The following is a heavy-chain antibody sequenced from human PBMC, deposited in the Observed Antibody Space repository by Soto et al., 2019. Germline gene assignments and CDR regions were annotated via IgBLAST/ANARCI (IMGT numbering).Heavy chain of an antibody. D-gene: IGHD2-15*01. CDR3: AHKGGRGAGMDV. CDR1: GFSVSTSGVG. J-gene: IGHJ6*02. V-gene: IGHV2-5*02. CDR2: IYWDGDE. Sequence: QITLKESGPTLVKPTQTLTLTCTFSGFSVSTSGVGVAWIRQPPGKALEWLALIYWDGDERYSPFLQSRVTIXKXXSKSQVVLTMRNMDPVDTATYYCAHKGGRGAGMDVWGQGTTVTVSS.